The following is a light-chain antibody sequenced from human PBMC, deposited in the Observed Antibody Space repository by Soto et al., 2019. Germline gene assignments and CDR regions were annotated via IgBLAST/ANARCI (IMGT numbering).Light chain of an antibody. J-gene: IGKJ2*01. CDR2: GAY. CDR1: QSISSSY. CDR3: QQYASSPYT. Sequence: EIVLTQSPGTLSLSPGERATLSCRASQSISSSYLAWYQQKPGQAPRLLIYGAYSTATGIPDSCSSRESWTDFTLPITTREPQDSAVDFCQQYASSPYTFGQGTKVDIK. V-gene: IGKV3-20*01.